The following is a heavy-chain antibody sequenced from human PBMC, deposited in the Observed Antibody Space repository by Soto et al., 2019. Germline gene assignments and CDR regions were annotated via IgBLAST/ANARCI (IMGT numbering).Heavy chain of an antibody. D-gene: IGHD3-10*01. CDR2: IFSNGRT. J-gene: IGHJ4*02. Sequence: QVQLHESGPGLVKSSETLSFTCTVSGGSINNNYWSWIRQPPGRGLEWIGYIFSNGRTNYNPSLESRVTISVDTSKNQLSLKLRSVTAADTAVYYCARGGDNSPWYYSLWGQGTLVAVSS. V-gene: IGHV4-59*01. CDR3: ARGGDNSPWYYSL. CDR1: GGSINNNY.